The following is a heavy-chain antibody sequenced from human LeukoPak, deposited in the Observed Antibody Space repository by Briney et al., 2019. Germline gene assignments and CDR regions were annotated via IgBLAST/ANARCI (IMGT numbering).Heavy chain of an antibody. CDR1: GGSISSSSYY. Sequence: SETLSLTCTVSGGSISSSSYYWGWIRQPPGKGLEWIGSIYYSGITYYNPSLKSRVTISVDTSKNQFSLKLSSVPAADTAVYYCARHRDTILDYYFDYWGQGTLVTVSS. V-gene: IGHV4-39*01. D-gene: IGHD3-3*01. CDR3: ARHRDTILDYYFDY. J-gene: IGHJ4*02. CDR2: IYYSGIT.